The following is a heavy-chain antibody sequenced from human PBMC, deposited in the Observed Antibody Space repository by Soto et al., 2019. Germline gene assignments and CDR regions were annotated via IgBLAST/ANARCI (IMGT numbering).Heavy chain of an antibody. J-gene: IGHJ5*02. V-gene: IGHV1-2*04. CDR2: INPNSGGT. CDR3: AREKDILTNNWFDP. D-gene: IGHD3-9*01. CDR1: GYTFTGSY. Sequence: ASVKLSCKASGYTFTGSYMHWVRQAPGQGLEWMGWINPNSGGTNYAQKFQGWVTMTRDTSISTAYMELSRLRSDDTAVYYCAREKDILTNNWFDPWGQGTLATVAS.